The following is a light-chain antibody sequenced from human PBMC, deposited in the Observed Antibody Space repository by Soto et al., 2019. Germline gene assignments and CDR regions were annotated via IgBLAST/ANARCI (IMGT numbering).Light chain of an antibody. CDR3: QQYNNWPPWT. Sequence: EIVMTQSPDTLSLSPGDSATLSCRASQSVSGKLAWYQHRPGQAPRLLIYDASIRATGITARFSGSASGTVFTLNISSLQSEGFALYYCQQYNNWPPWTFGQGTKVDIK. V-gene: IGKV3-15*01. CDR1: QSVSGK. J-gene: IGKJ1*01. CDR2: DAS.